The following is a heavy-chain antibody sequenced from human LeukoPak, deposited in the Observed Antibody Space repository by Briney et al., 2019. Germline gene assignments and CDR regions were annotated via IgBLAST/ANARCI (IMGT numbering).Heavy chain of an antibody. D-gene: IGHD3-16*01. CDR1: GDSVSSNSVA. CDR3: ARDLGWFDP. V-gene: IGHV6-1*01. CDR2: TYYRSKWYN. Sequence: SQTPSLTCAISGDSVSSNSVAWNWIRQSPSRGLEWLARTYYRSKWYNDYAVSVRSRITINPDTSKNQFSLQLNSVTPEDTAVYYCARDLGWFDPWGQGTLVTVSS. J-gene: IGHJ5*02.